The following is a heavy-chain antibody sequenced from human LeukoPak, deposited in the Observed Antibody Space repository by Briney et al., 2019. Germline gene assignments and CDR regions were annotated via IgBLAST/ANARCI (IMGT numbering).Heavy chain of an antibody. J-gene: IGHJ4*02. CDR1: GGSISSSSYY. CDR3: ARRPGDSRSYYFDY. Sequence: PSETLSLTCTVSGGSISSSSYYWGWIRQPPGRGREWIGSIYYSGSTYYNPSLKSRVTISVDTSNNQFFLKLSSVTAADTAVCYCARRPGDSRSYYFDYWGQGTLVTVSS. CDR2: IYYSGST. V-gene: IGHV4-39*01. D-gene: IGHD7-27*01.